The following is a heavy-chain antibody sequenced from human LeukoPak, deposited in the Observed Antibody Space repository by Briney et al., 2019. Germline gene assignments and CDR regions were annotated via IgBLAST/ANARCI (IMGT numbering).Heavy chain of an antibody. CDR3: AKARLRYFYWLCFDY. J-gene: IGHJ4*02. Sequence: GGSLRLSCAASGFTFDDYAMHWVRQAPGKGLEWVSGISWNSGSIGYADSVKGRFTISRDNAKNSLYLQMNSLRAEDTALYYFAKARLRYFYWLCFDYWGQGTLVPVPS. D-gene: IGHD3-9*01. CDR2: ISWNSGSI. V-gene: IGHV3-9*01. CDR1: GFTFDDYA.